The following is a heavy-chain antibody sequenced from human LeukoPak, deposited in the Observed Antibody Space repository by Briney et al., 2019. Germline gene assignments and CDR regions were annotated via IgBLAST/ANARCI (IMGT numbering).Heavy chain of an antibody. CDR2: VYESGST. CDR3: ARRNDILTGYYSNFDY. CDR1: GGSISRSAYY. V-gene: IGHV4-39*01. D-gene: IGHD3-9*01. Sequence: SETLSLTCTVSGGSISRSAYYWGWIRRPPGKGLEWIGSVYESGSTLYNPSLNSRATISVDTSKNQLSLKLRSVTAADTAVYYCARRNDILTGYYSNFDYWGQGTLVTVSS. J-gene: IGHJ4*02.